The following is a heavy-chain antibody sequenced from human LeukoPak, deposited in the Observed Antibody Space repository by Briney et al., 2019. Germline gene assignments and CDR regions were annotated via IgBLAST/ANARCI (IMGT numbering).Heavy chain of an antibody. V-gene: IGHV4-59*08. Sequence: SETLSLTCTVSGGSISSYYWSWIRQPPGKRLEWIGYIYYSGSTNYNPSLKSRVTISVDTSKNQFSLKLSSVTAADTAVYYCARRKMVRGALNWFDPWGQGTLVTVSS. D-gene: IGHD3-10*01. CDR2: IYYSGST. CDR3: ARRKMVRGALNWFDP. CDR1: GGSISSYY. J-gene: IGHJ5*02.